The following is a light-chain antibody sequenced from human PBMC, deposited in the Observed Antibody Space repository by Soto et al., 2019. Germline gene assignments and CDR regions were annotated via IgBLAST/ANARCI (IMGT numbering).Light chain of an antibody. CDR3: HQYGRTSCT. CDR1: QSVSTNF. V-gene: IGKV3-20*01. CDR2: GAS. J-gene: IGKJ1*01. Sequence: EIVLTQSPGALSLSPGEGATLSCRASQSVSTNFFAWYQQKPGQAPRLLIYGASTRATGIPDRFSGSGSGTDFALTISRLIPEDFAIYYWHQYGRTSCTVGQGAKVDIK.